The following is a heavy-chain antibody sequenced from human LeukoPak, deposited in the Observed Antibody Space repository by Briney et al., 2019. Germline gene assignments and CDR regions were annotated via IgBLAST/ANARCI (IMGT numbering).Heavy chain of an antibody. V-gene: IGHV4-59*12. Sequence: SETLSLTCTVSGGSISSYYWSWIRQPPGKGLEWIGYIYYSGSTNYNPSLKSRVTISVDTSKNQFSLKLSSVTAADTALYYCAREIHYDSSGQRSLHASDIWGQGTMVTVSS. J-gene: IGHJ3*02. D-gene: IGHD3-22*01. CDR1: GGSISSYY. CDR2: IYYSGST. CDR3: AREIHYDSSGQRSLHASDI.